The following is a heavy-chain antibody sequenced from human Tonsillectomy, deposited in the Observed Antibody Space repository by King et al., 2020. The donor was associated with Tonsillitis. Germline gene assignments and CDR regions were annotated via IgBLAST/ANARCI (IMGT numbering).Heavy chain of an antibody. CDR2: IKSETDGGTT. CDR3: VTVWRWREKHFDY. CDR1: GFSFSSAW. J-gene: IGHJ4*02. D-gene: IGHD6-19*01. V-gene: IGHV3-15*07. Sequence: QLVQSGGGLVKPGGSLRLSCAASGFSFSSAWMHWVRQAPGQGLEWVGRIKSETDGGTTVFAAPVKGRFTISRDDSQNTLYLHMNSLKAEDTAVYYCVTVWRWREKHFDYWGQGTLVTVSS.